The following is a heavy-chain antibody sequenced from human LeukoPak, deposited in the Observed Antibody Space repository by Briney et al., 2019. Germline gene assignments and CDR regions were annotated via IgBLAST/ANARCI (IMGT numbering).Heavy chain of an antibody. V-gene: IGHV4-4*07. J-gene: IGHJ5*02. D-gene: IGHD6-13*01. Sequence: NSSETLSLTCTVSGGSITSYYWSWIRQPAGKGLEWIGRIYTSGSTNYNPSLKSRATMSVDTSKNQFSLKLSSVTAADTAVYYCARDLRWYSSSWYDKKNWFDPWGQGTLVTVSS. CDR2: IYTSGST. CDR1: GGSITSYY. CDR3: ARDLRWYSSSWYDKKNWFDP.